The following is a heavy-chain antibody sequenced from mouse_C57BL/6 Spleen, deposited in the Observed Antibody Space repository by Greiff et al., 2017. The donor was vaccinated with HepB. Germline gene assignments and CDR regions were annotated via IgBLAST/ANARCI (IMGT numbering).Heavy chain of an antibody. V-gene: IGHV1-19*01. CDR1: GYTFTDYY. CDR3: ARRGNYYGSRDYFDY. J-gene: IGHJ2*01. CDR2: INPYNGGT. Sequence: EVMLVESGPVLVKPGASVKMSCKASGYTFTDYYMNWVKQSHGKSLEWIGVINPYNGGTSYNQKFKGKATLTVDKSSSTAYMELNSLTSEDSAVYYCARRGNYYGSRDYFDYWGQGTTLTVSS. D-gene: IGHD1-1*01.